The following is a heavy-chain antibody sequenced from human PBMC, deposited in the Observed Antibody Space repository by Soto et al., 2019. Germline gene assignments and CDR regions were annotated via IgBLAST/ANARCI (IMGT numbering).Heavy chain of an antibody. Sequence: QVQLQESGPGLVKPSETLSLTCTVSGGSISGNYWSWLRQPPGKGLEWIGYIYYSGSTNYNPSLKSSITKSLDTSKSQFSLRFTSVTDEDTAVYYCARPYNSGWFYFDYRGQGTQVTVSS. D-gene: IGHD6-19*01. J-gene: IGHJ4*02. CDR2: IYYSGST. CDR1: GGSISGNY. CDR3: ARPYNSGWFYFDY. V-gene: IGHV4-59*01.